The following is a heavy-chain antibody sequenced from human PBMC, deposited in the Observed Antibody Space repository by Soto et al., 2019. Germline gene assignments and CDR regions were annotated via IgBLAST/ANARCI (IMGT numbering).Heavy chain of an antibody. CDR3: ARDSGYSSSWIPYYYGMDV. CDR2: ISNTGKT. Sequence: SETLSLTCTVSGGSMSNFYLSWIRQPPGKGLQWIGYISNTGKTNFNPSLKSRVSMSVDTSKNQFSLKLSSVTAADTAVYYCARDSGYSSSWIPYYYGMDVWGQGTTVTSP. D-gene: IGHD6-13*01. V-gene: IGHV4-59*01. J-gene: IGHJ6*02. CDR1: GGSMSNFY.